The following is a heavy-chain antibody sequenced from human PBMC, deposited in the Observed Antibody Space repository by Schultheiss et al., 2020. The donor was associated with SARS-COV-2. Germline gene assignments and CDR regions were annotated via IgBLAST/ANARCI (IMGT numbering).Heavy chain of an antibody. CDR3: AKRSSSWPYGMDV. V-gene: IGHV3-21*01. J-gene: IGHJ6*02. Sequence: GESLKISCAASGFTFSSYSMNWVRQAPGKGLEWVSSISSSSSYIYYADSVKGRFTISRDNSKNTLYLQMNSLRAEDTAVYYCAKRSSSWPYGMDVWGQGTTVTVSS. CDR2: ISSSSSYI. CDR1: GFTFSSYS. D-gene: IGHD6-13*01.